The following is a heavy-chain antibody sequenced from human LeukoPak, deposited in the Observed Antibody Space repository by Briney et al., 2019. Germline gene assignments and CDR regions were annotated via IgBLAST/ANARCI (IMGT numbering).Heavy chain of an antibody. CDR1: GYTFTSYD. CDR2: MNPNSGNT. V-gene: IGHV1-8*01. D-gene: IGHD2-15*01. CDR3: ARGGVVVVAATWFDP. Sequence: ASVKVSCKASGYTFTSYDISWVRQATGQGLEWMGWMNPNSGNTGYAQKFQGRVTMTRNTSISTAYMELSSLRSEDTAVYYCARGGVVVVAATWFDPWGQGTLVTVSS. J-gene: IGHJ5*02.